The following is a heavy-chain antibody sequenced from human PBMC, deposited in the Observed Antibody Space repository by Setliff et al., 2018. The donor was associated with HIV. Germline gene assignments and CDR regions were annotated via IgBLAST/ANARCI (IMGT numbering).Heavy chain of an antibody. Sequence: PGESLKISCKGSAYGFTSYWIGWVRQMPGKGLEWMGIIYPRDSDTRYSPSFQGQVTLSVDKSISTAYLQWSSLKASDTAMYYCVRHVSSSAVFDPWGQGTLVTVSS. V-gene: IGHV5-51*01. CDR3: VRHVSSSAVFDP. CDR2: IYPRDSDT. D-gene: IGHD3-10*01. J-gene: IGHJ5*02. CDR1: AYGFTSYW.